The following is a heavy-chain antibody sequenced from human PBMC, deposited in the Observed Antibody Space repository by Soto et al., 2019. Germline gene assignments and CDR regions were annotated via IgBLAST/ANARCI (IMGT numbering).Heavy chain of an antibody. J-gene: IGHJ6*02. D-gene: IGHD4-4*01. Sequence: PGGSLRLSCAASGFTFSSYGMHWVRQAPGKGLEWVAVISHDGSNKYYADSVKGRFTISRDNSKNTLYLQMNSLRAEDTAVYYCAKDNYSNYYYGMDVWGQGTTVTVSS. CDR2: ISHDGSNK. V-gene: IGHV3-30*18. CDR1: GFTFSSYG. CDR3: AKDNYSNYYYGMDV.